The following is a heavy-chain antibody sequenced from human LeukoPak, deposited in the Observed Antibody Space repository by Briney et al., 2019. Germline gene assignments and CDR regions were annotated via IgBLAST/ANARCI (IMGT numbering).Heavy chain of an antibody. CDR2: IKHNGSGK. D-gene: IGHD5-24*01. Sequence: GGSLRLSCEASGFSFSDHWMGWVRQAPGKGLECVANIKHNGSGKEYVDSVKGRFTISRDNAKNSVYLEMSSLRAEDTAVYYCAKWRWRQSEYEDWGQGTLVTVSS. CDR1: GFSFSDHW. J-gene: IGHJ4*02. V-gene: IGHV3-7*01. CDR3: AKWRWRQSEYED.